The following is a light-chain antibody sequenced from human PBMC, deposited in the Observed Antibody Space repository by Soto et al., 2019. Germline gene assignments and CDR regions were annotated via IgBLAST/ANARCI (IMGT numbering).Light chain of an antibody. CDR1: RNINGNY. Sequence: EVVLTQSPGTLSLSPGERATLSCRASRNINGNYLGWYQLKRGQAPRLLIYGTSTRATGIPDRFSGSGSGTDFTLTISRLEPEDFAAYYCQQYGSSPWPFGQGTKVDIK. J-gene: IGKJ1*01. CDR2: GTS. CDR3: QQYGSSPWP. V-gene: IGKV3-20*01.